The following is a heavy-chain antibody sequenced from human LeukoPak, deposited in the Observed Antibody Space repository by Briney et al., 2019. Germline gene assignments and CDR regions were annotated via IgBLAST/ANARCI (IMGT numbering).Heavy chain of an antibody. CDR1: GGSFSGYY. V-gene: IGHV4-34*01. J-gene: IGHJ5*02. CDR2: INHSGST. CDR3: ARVGDFWSGYYLDP. Sequence: PSETLSLTCAVYGGSFSGYYWSWIRQPPGKGLEWIGEINHSGSTNYNPPLKSRVTISVDTSKNQFSLKLSSVTAADTAVYYCARVGDFWSGYYLDPWGQGTLVTVPS. D-gene: IGHD3-3*01.